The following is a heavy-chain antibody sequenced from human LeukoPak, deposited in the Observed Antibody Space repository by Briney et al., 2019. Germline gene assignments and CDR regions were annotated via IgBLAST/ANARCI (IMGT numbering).Heavy chain of an antibody. J-gene: IGHJ3*02. Sequence: GGSLRLSCAASGFTVSNNYMSWVRQAPGKGLEWVSTVSTSGRSTYYADSVKGRFTISRDNSKNTLSLQMNSLRAEDTAVYYCAKGLNGYGSGSYSHLDAFDIWGQGTLVTVSS. V-gene: IGHV3-23*01. CDR3: AKGLNGYGSGSYSHLDAFDI. CDR1: GFTVSNNY. D-gene: IGHD3-10*01. CDR2: VSTSGRST.